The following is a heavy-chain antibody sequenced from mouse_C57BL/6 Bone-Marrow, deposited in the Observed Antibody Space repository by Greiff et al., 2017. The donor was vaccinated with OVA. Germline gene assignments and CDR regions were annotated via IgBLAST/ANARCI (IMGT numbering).Heavy chain of an antibody. V-gene: IGHV14-4*01. D-gene: IGHD2-1*01. CDR2: IDPENGDT. Sequence: EVKLLESGAELVRPGASVKLSCTASGFNIKDDYMHWVKQRPEQGLEWIGWIDPENGDTEYASKFQGKATITADTSSNTAYLQLSSLTSEDTAVYYCTTYGNHHYAMDYWGQGTSVTVSS. CDR1: GFNIKDDY. CDR3: TTYGNHHYAMDY. J-gene: IGHJ4*01.